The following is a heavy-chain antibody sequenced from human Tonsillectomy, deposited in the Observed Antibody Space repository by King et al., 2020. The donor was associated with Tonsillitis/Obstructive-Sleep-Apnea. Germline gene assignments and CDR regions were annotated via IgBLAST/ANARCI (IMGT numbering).Heavy chain of an antibody. V-gene: IGHV4-59*01. Sequence: QLQESGPGLVKASETLSLTCTVSGGSISSYYWSWIRQPPGKGLEWIGYIYSSGSTKYNPSLISRVTISLDTSKNQFSLNLNSVTAADTALYYCARAPCSSSTCTKRGAFDIWGHGTMITVFS. CDR2: IYSSGST. CDR3: ARAPCSSSTCTKRGAFDI. J-gene: IGHJ3*02. D-gene: IGHD2-2*01. CDR1: GGSISSYY.